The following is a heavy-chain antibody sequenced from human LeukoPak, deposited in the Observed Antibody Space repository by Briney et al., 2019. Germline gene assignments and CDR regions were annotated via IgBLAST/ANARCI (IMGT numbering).Heavy chain of an antibody. J-gene: IGHJ1*01. V-gene: IGHV4-39*01. D-gene: IGHD3-22*01. CDR1: RDSVSRSDAY. CDR3: ARRRYYDGSGYLE. CDR2: IDYIVRA. Sequence: SETLSLTRSLSRDSVSRSDAYCDWIRQPPGKGLEWIGTIDYIVRAYYSTSLQCRVTTSVDPSNNKFCLNLKSVTSAPRAVYYCARRRYYDGSGYLEWGQGTLLSVSS.